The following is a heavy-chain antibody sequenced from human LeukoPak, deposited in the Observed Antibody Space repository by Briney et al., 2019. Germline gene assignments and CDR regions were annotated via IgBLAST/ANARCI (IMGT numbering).Heavy chain of an antibody. J-gene: IGHJ4*02. CDR1: GGSIGSASSY. CDR2: MYYTGGT. V-gene: IGHV4-39*01. D-gene: IGHD5-24*01. CDR3: ASPGGNRCLQFYHFDY. Sequence: SETLSLTCTVSGGSIGSASSYWAWIRQPPGKGLEWIGIMYYTGGTYYNPSLKSRVTISGDTSKNQFSLKLSSVTAADTAVYYCASPGGNRCLQFYHFDYWGQGPLVTVSS.